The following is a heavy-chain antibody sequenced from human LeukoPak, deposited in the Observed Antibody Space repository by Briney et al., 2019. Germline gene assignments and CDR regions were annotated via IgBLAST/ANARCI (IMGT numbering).Heavy chain of an antibody. D-gene: IGHD2-21*02. CDR2: IIPILGIA. CDR1: GGTFTSYA. J-gene: IGHJ4*02. Sequence: GASVKVSCKASGGTFTSYAISWVRQAPEQGLEWMGRIIPILGIANYAQKFQGRVTITADKSTSTAYMELSSLRSEDTAVYYCARTPLIVVVTPVYYFDYWGQGTLVTVSS. CDR3: ARTPLIVVVTPVYYFDY. V-gene: IGHV1-69*04.